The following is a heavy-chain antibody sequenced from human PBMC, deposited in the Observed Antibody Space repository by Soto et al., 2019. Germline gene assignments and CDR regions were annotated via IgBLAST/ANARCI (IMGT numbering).Heavy chain of an antibody. CDR1: GGSISSYY. J-gene: IGHJ6*02. CDR3: ARVAVVTRNYYYYGMDV. CDR2: IYYSGST. Sequence: SETLSLTCTVSGGSISSYYWSWIRQPPGKGLEWIGYIYYSGSTNYNPSLKSRVTISVDTSKNQFSLKLSSVTAADTAVYYCARVAVVTRNYYYYGMDVWGQGATVT. V-gene: IGHV4-59*01. D-gene: IGHD2-21*02.